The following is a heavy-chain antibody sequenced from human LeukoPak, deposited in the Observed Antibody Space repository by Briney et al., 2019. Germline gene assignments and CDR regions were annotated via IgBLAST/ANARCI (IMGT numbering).Heavy chain of an antibody. CDR1: GGSFSGYY. J-gene: IGHJ6*02. CDR2: INHSGST. CDR3: ARVVKSNYVGYYYYYGMDV. Sequence: PSETLSLTCAVYGGSFSGYYWSWIRQPPGKGLEWIGEINHSGSTNYNPSLKSRVTTSVDTSKNQFSLKLSSVTAADTAVYYCARVVKSNYVGYYYYYGMDVWGQGTTVTVSS. D-gene: IGHD4-11*01. V-gene: IGHV4-34*01.